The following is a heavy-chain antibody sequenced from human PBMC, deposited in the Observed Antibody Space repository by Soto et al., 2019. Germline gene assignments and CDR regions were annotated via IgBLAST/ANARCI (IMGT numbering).Heavy chain of an antibody. V-gene: IGHV1-3*01. J-gene: IGHJ6*02. CDR2: INAGNGNT. CDR3: ARGRSYQPSGGIYYSYGMDV. D-gene: IGHD2-15*01. CDR1: GYTFTSYA. Sequence: ASVKVSCKASGYTFTSYAMHWVRQAPGQRLEWMGWINAGNGNTKYSQKFQGRVTITRDTSASTAYMELSSLRSEDTAVYYCARGRSYQPSGGIYYSYGMDVWGQGTTVTVSS.